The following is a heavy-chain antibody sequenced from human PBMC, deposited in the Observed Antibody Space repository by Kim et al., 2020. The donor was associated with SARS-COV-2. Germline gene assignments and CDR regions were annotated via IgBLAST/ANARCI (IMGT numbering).Heavy chain of an antibody. CDR2: ISAYNGNT. CDR1: GYTFTSYG. D-gene: IGHD2-2*01. J-gene: IGHJ5*02. CDR3: ASDRGLTIVVVPAAMSPGRENNWFAP. V-gene: IGHV1-18*04. Sequence: ASVKVSCKASGYTFTSYGISWVRQAPGQGLEWMGWISAYNGNTNYAQKLQGRVTMTTDTSTSTAYMELRSLRSDDTAVYYCASDRGLTIVVVPAAMSPGRENNWFAPWGQGTLVTVSS.